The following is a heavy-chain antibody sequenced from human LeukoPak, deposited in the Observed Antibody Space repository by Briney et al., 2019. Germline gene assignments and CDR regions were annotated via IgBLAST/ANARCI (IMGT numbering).Heavy chain of an antibody. V-gene: IGHV3-11*01. CDR2: ISSSGSTI. CDR3: ARVSRDGYNLPDY. Sequence: GGSLRLSCAASGFTFSDYYMSWIRQAPGKGLDWVSYISSSGSTIYYADSVKGRFTISRDNAKNSLYLQMDSLRAEDTTVYYCARVSRDGYNLPDYWGQGTLVTVSS. J-gene: IGHJ4*02. D-gene: IGHD5-24*01. CDR1: GFTFSDYY.